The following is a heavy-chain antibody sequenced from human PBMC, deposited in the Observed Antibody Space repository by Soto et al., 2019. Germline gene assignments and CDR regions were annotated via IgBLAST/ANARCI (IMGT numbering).Heavy chain of an antibody. CDR2: IYPGDSDT. V-gene: IGHV5-51*01. CDR3: ARSLVNGTYEAFDI. Sequence: GESLKISCKGSGYNFNRYWIGWVRQMPGKSLEWMGVIYPGDSDTRYSPSLQGQVTISADKSSSAAYLQWSSLQASDTATYYCARSLVNGTYEAFDIWGQGTMVTVSS. D-gene: IGHD6-13*01. J-gene: IGHJ3*02. CDR1: GYNFNRYW.